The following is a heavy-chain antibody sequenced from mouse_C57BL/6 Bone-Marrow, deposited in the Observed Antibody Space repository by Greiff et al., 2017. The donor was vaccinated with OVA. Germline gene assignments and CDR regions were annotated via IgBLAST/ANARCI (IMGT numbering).Heavy chain of an antibody. D-gene: IGHD2-5*01. Sequence: EVHLVESGGGLVQPGGSMKLSCAASGFTFSDAWMDWVRQSPEKGLEWVAEIRNKANNHATYYAESVKGRFTISREDSKSIVYLKMNSVRAEDSGIYYCTRQSNYGGPHWYFDVWGTGTTVTVSS. CDR2: IRNKANNHAT. CDR1: GFTFSDAW. J-gene: IGHJ1*03. CDR3: TRQSNYGGPHWYFDV. V-gene: IGHV6-6*01.